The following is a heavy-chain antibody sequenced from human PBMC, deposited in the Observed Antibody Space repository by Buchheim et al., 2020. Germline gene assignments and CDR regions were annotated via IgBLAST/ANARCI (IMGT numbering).Heavy chain of an antibody. J-gene: IGHJ4*02. D-gene: IGHD2-15*01. V-gene: IGHV4-59*08. CDR2: FYYSGST. Sequence: QVQLQESGPGLVRPSETLSLTCTVSGGSVKSFSWSWFRQPPGKGLEWMGYFYYSGSTNYNPSLKSRISISVDTSKNQTSPNLTSVTAADTAVYYCARQTRSQGWNYWGQGAL. CDR3: ARQTRSQGWNY. CDR1: GGSVKSFS.